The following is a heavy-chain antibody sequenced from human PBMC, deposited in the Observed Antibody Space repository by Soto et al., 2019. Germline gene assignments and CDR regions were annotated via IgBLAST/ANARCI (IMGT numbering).Heavy chain of an antibody. CDR2: IIPMFGIG. CDR3: ARGYRKNYFDAMDV. Sequence: QVQLVQSGAEVKMPGSSVRVSCKASGGSFSKYGISWVRQAPGQGLEWMGGIIPMFGIGNYAEKFLGRVTITADESTSTSHNELSSLRSEDTAVYFCARGYRKNYFDAMDVWGQGTTVTVSS. V-gene: IGHV1-69*01. CDR1: GGSFSKYG. D-gene: IGHD2-2*01. J-gene: IGHJ6*02.